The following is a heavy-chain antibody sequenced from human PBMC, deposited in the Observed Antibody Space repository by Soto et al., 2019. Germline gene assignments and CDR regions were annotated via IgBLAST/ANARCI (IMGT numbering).Heavy chain of an antibody. J-gene: IGHJ6*03. CDR1: GYSFTSYW. Sequence: GESLKISCKGSGYSFTSYWIGWVRQMPGKGLEWMGIIYPGDSDTRYSPSFQGQVTISADKSISTAYLQWSSLKASDTAMYYCARHRGGATIPYYYYYMDVWGKGTTVTVSS. D-gene: IGHD5-12*01. CDR2: IYPGDSDT. V-gene: IGHV5-51*01. CDR3: ARHRGGATIPYYYYYMDV.